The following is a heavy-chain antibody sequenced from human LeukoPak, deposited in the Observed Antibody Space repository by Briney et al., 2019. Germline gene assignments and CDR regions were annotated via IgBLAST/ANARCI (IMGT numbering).Heavy chain of an antibody. D-gene: IGHD6-19*01. J-gene: IGHJ1*01. V-gene: IGHV1-8*01. CDR1: GYTFTSYD. Sequence: ASVKVSCKASGYTFTSYDINWVRQATGQGLEWMGWMNPNSGNTGYAQKFQGRVTMTRNTSISTAYMELSSLRSEDTAVYYCARGGYSSGWYAEYFQHWGQDTLVTVSS. CDR2: MNPNSGNT. CDR3: ARGGYSSGWYAEYFQH.